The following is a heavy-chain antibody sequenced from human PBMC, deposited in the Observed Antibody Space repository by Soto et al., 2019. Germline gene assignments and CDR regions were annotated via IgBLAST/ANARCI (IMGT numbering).Heavy chain of an antibody. Sequence: LSLTLNISGDSIDSGGYSWGWIRQRPGKGLEWIGYIYYTGSSYYNPSLKSRLTLSLDTSNNQFSLQLRSVTAADTAVYYCARERQLGPPSGTLDFWGLGTLVTVSS. CDR2: IYYTGSS. CDR1: GDSIDSGGYS. CDR3: ARERQLGPPSGTLDF. J-gene: IGHJ4*02. V-gene: IGHV4-31*02. D-gene: IGHD6-6*01.